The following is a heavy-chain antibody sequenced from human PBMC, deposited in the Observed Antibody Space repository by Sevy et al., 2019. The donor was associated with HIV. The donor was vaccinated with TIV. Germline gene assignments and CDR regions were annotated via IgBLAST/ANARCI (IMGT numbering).Heavy chain of an antibody. J-gene: IGHJ6*02. D-gene: IGHD6-13*01. CDR2: ISSSSSYI. CDR3: AREGLIAAAGTDYYYYGMDV. V-gene: IGHV3-21*01. CDR1: GFTFSSYS. Sequence: GGSLRLSCAASGFTFSSYSMNWVRQAPGKGLEWVSSISSSSSYIYYADSVKGRFTIYRDNAKNSPYLQMKSLRAEDTAVYYCAREGLIAAAGTDYYYYGMDVWAQGTTVTVSS.